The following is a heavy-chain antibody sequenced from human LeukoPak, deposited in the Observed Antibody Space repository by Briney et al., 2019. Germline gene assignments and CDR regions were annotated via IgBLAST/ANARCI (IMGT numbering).Heavy chain of an antibody. Sequence: GGSLRLSCAASGFTFSGSAMHWVRQASGKGLEWVGRIRSKANSYATAYAASVKGRFTISRDDSKNTAYLQMNSLKTEDTAVYYCTSGIVVVIGGPIDYWGQGTLVTVSS. CDR1: GFTFSGSA. V-gene: IGHV3-73*01. D-gene: IGHD3-22*01. CDR3: TSGIVVVIGGPIDY. J-gene: IGHJ4*02. CDR2: IRSKANSYAT.